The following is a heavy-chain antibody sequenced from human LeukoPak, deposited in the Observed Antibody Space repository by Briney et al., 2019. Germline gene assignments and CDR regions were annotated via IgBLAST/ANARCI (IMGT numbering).Heavy chain of an antibody. CDR1: GFTFSDYY. CDR3: AGNALIYSDGNAYLHN. V-gene: IGHV3-11*01. Sequence: PGGSLRLSCAASGFTFSDYYMNWIRQTPGKGLEWISYISSSGTTIYYAASVKGRFTISRDNAKNSLYLQMNTLRAEDTAVYYCAGNALIYSDGNAYLHNWGRGTLVTVSS. J-gene: IGHJ4*02. CDR2: ISSSGTTI. D-gene: IGHD3-22*01.